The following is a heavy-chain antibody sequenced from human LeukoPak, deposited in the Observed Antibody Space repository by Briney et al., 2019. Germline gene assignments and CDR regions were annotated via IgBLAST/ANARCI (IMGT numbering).Heavy chain of an antibody. V-gene: IGHV3-48*04. J-gene: IGHJ6*03. CDR2: ISTSSSTI. CDR1: GFTSSSYG. D-gene: IGHD2-2*01. Sequence: GGSLRLSCAVSGFTSSSYGMTWVRQAPGKGLEWVSYISTSSSTIYYADSVKGRFTISRDNAKNALYLQMNSLRAEDTAVYYCARAHYCSSTSCYYMDVWGKGTTVTVSS. CDR3: ARAHYCSSTSCYYMDV.